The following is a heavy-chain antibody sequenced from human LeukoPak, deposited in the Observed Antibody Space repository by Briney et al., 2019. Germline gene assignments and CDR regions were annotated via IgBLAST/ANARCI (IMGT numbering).Heavy chain of an antibody. D-gene: IGHD5-24*01. CDR1: GGSISSYY. V-gene: IGHV4-59*12. CDR3: ARALHRDDYYFDY. Sequence: PSETLSLTCTVSGGSISSYYWSWIRQPPGKGLEWIGYIYYSGSTNYNPSLKSRVTISVDKSKNQFSLKLSSVTAADTAVYYCARALHRDDYYFDYWGQGTLVTVSS. J-gene: IGHJ4*02. CDR2: IYYSGST.